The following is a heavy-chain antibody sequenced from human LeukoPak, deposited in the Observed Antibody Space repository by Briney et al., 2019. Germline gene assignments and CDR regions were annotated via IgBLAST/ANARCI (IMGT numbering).Heavy chain of an antibody. CDR3: AKCESDFWSGYRVGNWFDP. V-gene: IGHV3-30*02. CDR2: IRYDGSNK. J-gene: IGHJ5*02. CDR1: GFTFSSYG. D-gene: IGHD3-3*01. Sequence: GGSLRLSCAASGFTFSSYGMHWVRQAPGKGLEWVAFIRYDGSNKYYADSVKGRFTISRDNSKNTLYLLMNSLRAEDTALYYCAKCESDFWSGYRVGNWFDPWGQGTLVTVSS.